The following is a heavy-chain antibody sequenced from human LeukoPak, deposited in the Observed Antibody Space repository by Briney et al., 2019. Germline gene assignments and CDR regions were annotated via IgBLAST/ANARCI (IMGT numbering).Heavy chain of an antibody. Sequence: PSETLPLTCAVYGGSFSGYYWSWIRQPPGKGLEWIGEINHSGSTNYNPSLKSRVTISVDTSKNQFSLKLSSVTAADTAVYYCARLNSRPRYGMDVWGQGTTVTVSS. V-gene: IGHV4-34*01. D-gene: IGHD6-6*01. CDR2: INHSGST. CDR3: ARLNSRPRYGMDV. J-gene: IGHJ6*02. CDR1: GGSFSGYY.